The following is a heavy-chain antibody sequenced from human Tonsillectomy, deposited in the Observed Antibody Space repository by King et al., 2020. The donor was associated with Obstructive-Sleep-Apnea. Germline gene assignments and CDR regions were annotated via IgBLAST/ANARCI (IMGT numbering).Heavy chain of an antibody. V-gene: IGHV4-59*08. CDR3: ARAYGDYGEGWFDP. D-gene: IGHD4-17*01. CDR2: VFYSGSS. J-gene: IGHJ5*02. Sequence: QVQLQESGPGLVKPSETLSLTCTVSGGSISSYYWNWIRQPPGKGLEWIGYVFYSGSSNYNPSLKSRVTISVDTSKNQFSLKLSSVTAADTAVYYCARAYGDYGEGWFDPWGQGTLVTVSS. CDR1: GGSISSYY.